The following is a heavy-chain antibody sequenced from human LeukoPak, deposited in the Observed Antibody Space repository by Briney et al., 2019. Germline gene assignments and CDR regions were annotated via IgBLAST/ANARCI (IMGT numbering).Heavy chain of an antibody. Sequence: SETLSLTCTVSGGSISSYYWSWIRQPAGEGLEWIGRIYTSGSTNYNPSLKSRVTMSVDTSKNQFSLKLSSVTAADTAVYYCARDRLVRGVIGRYWFDPWGQGTLVTVSS. V-gene: IGHV4-4*07. D-gene: IGHD3-10*01. J-gene: IGHJ5*02. CDR1: GGSISSYY. CDR3: ARDRLVRGVIGRYWFDP. CDR2: IYTSGST.